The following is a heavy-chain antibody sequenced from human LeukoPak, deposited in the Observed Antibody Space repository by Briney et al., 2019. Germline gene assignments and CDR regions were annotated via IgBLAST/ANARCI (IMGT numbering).Heavy chain of an antibody. V-gene: IGHV3-7*01. CDR3: ARDSSSWYEPFYYYYYMDV. CDR1: EFTFSSYW. D-gene: IGHD6-13*01. CDR2: IKQDGGEK. Sequence: GGSLRLSCAASEFTFSSYWMSWVRQAPGKGLEWVANIKQDGGEKYYVDSVKGRFTISRDNAKNSLYLQMNSLRAEDTAVYYCARDSSSWYEPFYYYYYMDVWGKGTTVTVSS. J-gene: IGHJ6*03.